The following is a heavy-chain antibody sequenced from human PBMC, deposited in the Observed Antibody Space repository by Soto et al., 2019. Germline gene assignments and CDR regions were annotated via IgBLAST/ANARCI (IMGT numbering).Heavy chain of an antibody. CDR3: ARDPRYCSSTSCYRPFDY. CDR1: GDSVSSNSAA. V-gene: IGHV6-1*01. Sequence: SQTLSLTCAISGDSVSSNSAAWNWIRQSPSRGLEWLGRTYYRSKWYNDYAVSVKSRITINPDTSKNQFSLQLNPVTPEDTAVYYCARDPRYCSSTSCYRPFDYWGQGTLVTVSS. D-gene: IGHD2-2*01. J-gene: IGHJ4*02. CDR2: TYYRSKWYN.